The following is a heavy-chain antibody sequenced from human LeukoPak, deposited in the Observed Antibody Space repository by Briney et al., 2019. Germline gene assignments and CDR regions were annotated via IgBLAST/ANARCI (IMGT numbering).Heavy chain of an antibody. Sequence: GGSLRLSCAASGFTFSSYAMHWVRQAPGKGLEYVPAISSNGGSTYYANSVKGRFTISRDNSKNTLYLQMGSLRAEDMAVYYCARDREGCSSTSCYNFDYWGQGTLVTVSS. CDR2: ISSNGGST. CDR1: GFTFSSYA. V-gene: IGHV3-64*01. J-gene: IGHJ4*02. CDR3: ARDREGCSSTSCYNFDY. D-gene: IGHD2-2*02.